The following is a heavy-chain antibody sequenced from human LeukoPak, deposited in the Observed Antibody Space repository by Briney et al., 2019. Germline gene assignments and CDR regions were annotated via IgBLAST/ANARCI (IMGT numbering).Heavy chain of an antibody. CDR2: ISAYNGNA. CDR1: GYTFTNYG. D-gene: IGHD2-2*01. Sequence: GASVKVCCKASGYTFTNYGISWVRQAPGQGLEWMGWISAYNGNANYAQKFQGRVTMTTDTSTSTAYMELRSLRSDDTAVYYCARNCSSTNCLPWDYWGQGTLPMVSS. V-gene: IGHV1-18*01. CDR3: ARNCSSTNCLPWDY. J-gene: IGHJ4*02.